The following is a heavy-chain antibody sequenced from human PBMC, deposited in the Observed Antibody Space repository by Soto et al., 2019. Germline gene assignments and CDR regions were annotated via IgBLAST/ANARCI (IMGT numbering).Heavy chain of an antibody. D-gene: IGHD3-22*01. CDR3: ARAGEIYYDSSGYYRNYYGMDV. V-gene: IGHV4-34*01. CDR1: GGSFSGYY. Sequence: NPSETLSLTCAVYGGSFSGYYWSWIRQPPGKGLEWIGEINHSGSTNYNPSLKSRVTISVDTSQNQFSLKLSSVTAADTAVYYCARAGEIYYDSSGYYRNYYGMDVWGQGTTVTVSS. CDR2: INHSGST. J-gene: IGHJ6*02.